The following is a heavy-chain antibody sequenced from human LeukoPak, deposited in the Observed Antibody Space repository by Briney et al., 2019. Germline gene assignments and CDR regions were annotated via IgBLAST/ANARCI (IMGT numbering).Heavy chain of an antibody. D-gene: IGHD3-22*01. CDR1: GGSISSYY. CDR3: ARDRPIYYDSSGHEVYNWFDP. Sequence: SETLSLTCTVSGGSISSYYWSWIRQPAGKGLEWIGRIYTSGNTNYNPSLKSRVTMSVDTSKNQFSLKLSSVTAADTAVYYCARDRPIYYDSSGHEVYNWFDPWGQGTLVTVSS. J-gene: IGHJ5*02. V-gene: IGHV4-4*07. CDR2: IYTSGNT.